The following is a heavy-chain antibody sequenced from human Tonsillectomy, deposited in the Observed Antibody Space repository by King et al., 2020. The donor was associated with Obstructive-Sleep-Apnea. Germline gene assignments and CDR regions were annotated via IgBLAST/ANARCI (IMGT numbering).Heavy chain of an antibody. J-gene: IGHJ4*02. V-gene: IGHV3-30*09. D-gene: IGHD4-23*01. CDR1: GFIFSNDA. CDR2: ITYDGSDK. CDR3: ASDDYGGHGEHFDY. Sequence: VQLVESGGGVVQPGRSLRLSCAASGFIFSNDAMHWVRQAPGKGLEWVAVITYDGSDKYYADSVKGRFAISRDNSKNTLYLQMNSLRPEDTAVYFCASDDYGGHGEHFDYWGQGTLVTVSS.